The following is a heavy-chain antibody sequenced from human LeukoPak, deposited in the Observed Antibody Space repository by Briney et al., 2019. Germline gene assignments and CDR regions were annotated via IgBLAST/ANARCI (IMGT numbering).Heavy chain of an antibody. D-gene: IGHD4-17*01. CDR2: MSPSATT. V-gene: IGHV4-4*07. CDR3: ARDSGTTGEVKFVP. J-gene: IGHJ5*02. CDR1: GGSIRTFY. Sequence: PSGTLSLTCTVSGGSIRTFYLSWIRQPVGKGLEWIGRMSPSATTYNPSLKSRVTMSIDTSKSQFFLNLRSVTAADTAVYYCARDSGTTGEVKFVPWGQGILVTVSS.